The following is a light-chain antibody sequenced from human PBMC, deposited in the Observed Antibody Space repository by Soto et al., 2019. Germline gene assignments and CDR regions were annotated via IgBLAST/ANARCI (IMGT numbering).Light chain of an antibody. J-gene: IGLJ1*01. Sequence: QSVLTQPPSVSAAPGQKVTISCSGSSSNIGNNYVSWYQQLPGTAPKLLIYDNNKRPSGIPDPFSGSKSGTSATLGITGLQTGDVADYYCGTWDSSLSAFVFGTGTKVTVL. V-gene: IGLV1-51*01. CDR3: GTWDSSLSAFV. CDR2: DNN. CDR1: SSNIGNNY.